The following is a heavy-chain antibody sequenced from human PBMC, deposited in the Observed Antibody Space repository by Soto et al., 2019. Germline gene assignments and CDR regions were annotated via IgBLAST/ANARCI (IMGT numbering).Heavy chain of an antibody. CDR1: GYNFISSW. CDR3: ASLGSPRRFDP. D-gene: IGHD3-10*02. CDR2: IDPGDSYT. J-gene: IGHJ5*02. V-gene: IGHV5-10-1*01. Sequence: PGESLKISCKGSGYNFISSWITWVRQMPGKGLEWMGTIDPGDSYTNYSPSFQGHVTISADKSITTAYLQWSSLQASDTAMYYCASLGSPRRFDPWGQGTLVIVSS.